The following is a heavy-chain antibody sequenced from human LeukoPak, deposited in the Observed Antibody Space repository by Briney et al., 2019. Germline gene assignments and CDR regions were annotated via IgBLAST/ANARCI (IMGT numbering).Heavy chain of an antibody. CDR2: ISGSGGST. V-gene: IGHV3-23*01. J-gene: IGHJ4*02. D-gene: IGHD2-2*02. CDR3: ARDLYCSSTSCYTLGC. Sequence: GGSLRLSCAASGFTFSSYVMSWVRQAPGKGLEWVSAISGSGGSTFYADSVKGRFTISRDNSRNTLYLQMNSLRAEDTAVYYCARDLYCSSTSCYTLGCWGQGTLVTVSS. CDR1: GFTFSSYV.